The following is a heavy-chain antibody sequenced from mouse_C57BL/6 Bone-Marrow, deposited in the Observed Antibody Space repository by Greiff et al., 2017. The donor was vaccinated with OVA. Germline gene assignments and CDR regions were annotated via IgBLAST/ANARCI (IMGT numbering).Heavy chain of an antibody. Sequence: EVQLKESGAELVRPGASVKLSCTASGFNIKDDYMHWVKQRPEQGLEWIGWIDPENGDTEYASKFQGKATITADTSSNTAYLQLSSLTSEDTAVYYCTTSTTVVEGYFDYWGQGTTLTVSS. CDR1: GFNIKDDY. CDR2: IDPENGDT. CDR3: TTSTTVVEGYFDY. D-gene: IGHD1-1*01. V-gene: IGHV14-4*01. J-gene: IGHJ2*01.